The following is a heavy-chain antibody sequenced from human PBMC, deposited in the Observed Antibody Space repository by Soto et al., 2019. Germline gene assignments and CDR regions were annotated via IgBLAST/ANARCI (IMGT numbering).Heavy chain of an antibody. CDR2: ISGSGGST. CDR1: GFTFSSYA. CDR3: AKEGCSGGSCYIGGYNWFDP. J-gene: IGHJ5*02. D-gene: IGHD2-15*01. V-gene: IGHV3-23*01. Sequence: GGSLRLSCAASGFTFSSYAMSWVRQAPGKGLEWVSAISGSGGSTYYADSVKGRFTISRDNSKNTLYLQMNSLRAEDTAVYYCAKEGCSGGSCYIGGYNWFDPWGQGTLVTVSS.